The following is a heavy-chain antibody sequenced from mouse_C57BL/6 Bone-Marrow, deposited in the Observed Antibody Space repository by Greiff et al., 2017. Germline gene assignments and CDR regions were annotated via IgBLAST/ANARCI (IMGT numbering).Heavy chain of an antibody. D-gene: IGHD1-1*01. V-gene: IGHV15-2*01. CDR3: ARTGSSLYYFDY. J-gene: IGHJ2*01. Sequence: QVQLKQSGSELRSPGSSVKLSCKDFDSEVFPIAYMSWVRQKPGHGFEWIGGLLPSIGRTIYGEKFEDKATMDSDTLSNTAYLELNSLTSEDSAIYYCARTGSSLYYFDYWGQGTTLTVSS. CDR2: LLPSIGRT. CDR1: DSEVFPIAY.